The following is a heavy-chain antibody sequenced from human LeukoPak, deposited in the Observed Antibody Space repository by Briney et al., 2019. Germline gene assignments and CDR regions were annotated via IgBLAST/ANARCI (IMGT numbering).Heavy chain of an antibody. D-gene: IGHD5-12*01. CDR2: ISGSGGST. CDR1: GFTFSSYA. Sequence: GGSLRLSCAASGFTFSSYAMSWVRQAPGKGLEWVSAISGSGGSTYYADSVKGRFTISRDNAKNSLYLQMNSLRAEDTAVYYCARVGDGYEIWGQGTLVTVSS. V-gene: IGHV3-23*01. J-gene: IGHJ4*02. CDR3: ARVGDGYEI.